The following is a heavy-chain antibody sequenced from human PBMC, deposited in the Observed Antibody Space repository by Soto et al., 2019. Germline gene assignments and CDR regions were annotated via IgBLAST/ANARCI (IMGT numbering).Heavy chain of an antibody. CDR3: AHTPKTTVTPSVKTYYFDY. D-gene: IGHD4-17*01. V-gene: IGHV2-5*01. CDR1: GFSLSTSGVG. CDR2: IYWNDDK. J-gene: IGHJ4*02. Sequence: QITLKESGPTLVKPTQTLTLTCTFSGFSLSTSGVGVGWIRQPPGKALEGLALIYWNDDKRYSPSLKSRLTITKDTSKNQVVLTMTNMDPVDTATYYCAHTPKTTVTPSVKTYYFDYWGQGTLVTVSS.